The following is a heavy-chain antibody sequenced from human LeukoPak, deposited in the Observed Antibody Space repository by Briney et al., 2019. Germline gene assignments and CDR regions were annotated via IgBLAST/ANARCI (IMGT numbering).Heavy chain of an antibody. CDR2: IYSGGST. J-gene: IGHJ4*02. V-gene: IGHV3-66*02. CDR3: ARGTTGQLYFDY. D-gene: IGHD5-24*01. CDR1: GFTVSSNY. Sequence: TGGSLRLSCAASGFTVSSNYMSWVRQAPGKGLEWVSVIYSGGSTYYADSVKGRFTISRDNSKNTLYLQMNSLRAEDTAVYYCARGTTGQLYFDYWGQGTLVTVSS.